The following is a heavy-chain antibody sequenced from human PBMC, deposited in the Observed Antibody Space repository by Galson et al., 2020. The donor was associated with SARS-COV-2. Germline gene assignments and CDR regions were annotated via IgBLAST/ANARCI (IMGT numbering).Heavy chain of an antibody. CDR3: ARGSADYSDISGYHLGLIDY. D-gene: IGHD3-22*01. V-gene: IGHV1-2*02. Sequence: ASVKVSCKTSGYTFTGYYIHWVRQAPGQGLEWMGRIDANGGGTYYTQKFQGRITMTRDTSVNTVYMELSSLKSDDTAFYYCARGSADYSDISGYHLGLIDYWGQGTLVTVSS. CDR2: IDANGGGT. J-gene: IGHJ4*02. CDR1: GYTFTGYY.